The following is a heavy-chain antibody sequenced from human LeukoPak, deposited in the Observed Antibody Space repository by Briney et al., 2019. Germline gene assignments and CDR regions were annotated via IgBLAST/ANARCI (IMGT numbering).Heavy chain of an antibody. CDR2: ITVSKGFT. D-gene: IGHD6-19*01. J-gene: IGHJ4*02. Sequence: GASVKVSCKASGSSFPDYGINWLRQAPGQGLEWMGWITVSKGFTNYAQNFQGRVTMTSDTSTNTAYMELSSLRSEETAVYYCARAPGIAVAGTEFDYWGQGTLVTVSS. V-gene: IGHV1-18*01. CDR3: ARAPGIAVAGTEFDY. CDR1: GSSFPDYG.